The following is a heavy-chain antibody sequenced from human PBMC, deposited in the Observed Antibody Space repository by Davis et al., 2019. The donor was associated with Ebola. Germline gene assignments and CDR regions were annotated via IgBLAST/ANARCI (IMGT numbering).Heavy chain of an antibody. Sequence: ASVKVSCKASGYTFTSYYMHWVRQAPGQGLEWMGIINPSGGSTSYAQKFQGRVTITADESTSTAYMELSRLRSDDTAVYYCARDTIFGVVRKGWFDPWGQGTLVTVSS. CDR3: ARDTIFGVVRKGWFDP. CDR2: INPSGGST. V-gene: IGHV1-46*01. J-gene: IGHJ5*02. CDR1: GYTFTSYY. D-gene: IGHD3-3*01.